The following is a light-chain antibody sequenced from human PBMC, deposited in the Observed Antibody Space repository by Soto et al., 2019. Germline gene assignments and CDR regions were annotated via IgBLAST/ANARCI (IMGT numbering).Light chain of an antibody. J-gene: IGKJ1*01. Sequence: VVLTQSPGTLSVSPGEGVTLSCRASQSVGNSMAWYQQKPGQAPRLLIYDASNRATGIPDRFSGSGSGTDFTLTISRLEPEDFAVYYCQQYGSSLWTFGQGTKVDIK. CDR2: DAS. CDR3: QQYGSSLWT. V-gene: IGKV3-20*01. CDR1: QSVGNS.